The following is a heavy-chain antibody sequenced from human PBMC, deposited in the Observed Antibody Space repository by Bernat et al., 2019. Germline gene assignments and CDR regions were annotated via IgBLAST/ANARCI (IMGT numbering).Heavy chain of an antibody. J-gene: IGHJ6*03. CDR2: IIPIFGTA. Sequence: QVQLVQSGAEVKKPGSSVKLSCKASGGTFSSYAISWVRQAPGQGLERMGGIIPIFGTASYAQKFQGRVKIAADECTSTAYMELSSLRSEDTGVYYCAGGSRGPVYCYYMDVWGKGTTVTVSS. D-gene: IGHD3-16*01. CDR3: AGGSRGPVYCYYMDV. CDR1: GGTFSSYA. V-gene: IGHV1-69*01.